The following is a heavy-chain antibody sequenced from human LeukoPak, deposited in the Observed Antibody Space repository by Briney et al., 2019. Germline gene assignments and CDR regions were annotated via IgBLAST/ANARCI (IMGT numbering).Heavy chain of an antibody. J-gene: IGHJ4*02. CDR3: ARDRYYGSGSYDY. D-gene: IGHD3-10*01. V-gene: IGHV3-48*03. Sequence: GGSLRLSCAASGFTFSSYEMNWVRQAPGKGLGWGSYISSSGSTIYYADSVKGRFTISRDNAKNSLYLQMNRLRAEDTAVYYCARDRYYGSGSYDYWGQGTLVTVSS. CDR1: GFTFSSYE. CDR2: ISSSGSTI.